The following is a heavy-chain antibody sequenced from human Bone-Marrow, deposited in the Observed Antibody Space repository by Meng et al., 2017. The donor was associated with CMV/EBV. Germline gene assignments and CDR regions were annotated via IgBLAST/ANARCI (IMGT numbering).Heavy chain of an antibody. Sequence: SETLSLTCAVYDGSFSGYYWSWIRQPPGEGLEWIGEINHNGNTNYNPSLKRRVTISVDTSKNQFSLKLSSVTAADTAVYYCAREYSYDSSGYYEDAFDIWGQGTRVTGSS. CDR3: AREYSYDSSGYYEDAFDI. J-gene: IGHJ3*02. CDR2: INHNGNT. CDR1: DGSFSGYY. D-gene: IGHD3-22*01. V-gene: IGHV4-34*01.